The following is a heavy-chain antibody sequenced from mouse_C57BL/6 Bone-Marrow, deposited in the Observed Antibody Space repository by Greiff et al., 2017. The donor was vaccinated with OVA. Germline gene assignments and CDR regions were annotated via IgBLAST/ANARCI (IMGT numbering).Heavy chain of an antibody. CDR1: GFTFSSYG. J-gene: IGHJ3*01. V-gene: IGHV5-6*01. CDR2: ISSGGSYT. CDR3: ARPHYTSFAY. D-gene: IGHD2-12*01. Sequence: EVKVVESGGDLVKPGGSLKLSCAASGFTFSSYGMSWVRQTPDKRLEWVATISSGGSYTYYPDSVKGRFTISRDNAKNTLYLQMSSLKSEDTAMYYCARPHYTSFAYWGQGTLVTVSA.